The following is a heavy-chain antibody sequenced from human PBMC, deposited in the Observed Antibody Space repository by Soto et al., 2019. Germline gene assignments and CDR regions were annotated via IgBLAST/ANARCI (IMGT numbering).Heavy chain of an antibody. V-gene: IGHV3-23*01. CDR3: AKPPYSSSSYYYYGMDV. CDR1: GFTFSSYA. J-gene: IGHJ6*02. D-gene: IGHD6-6*01. Sequence: EVQLLESGGGLVQPGGSLRLSCAASGFTFSSYAMTWVRQAPGKGLEWVSAISGSGGTTYHADSVKGRFTISRDKSKNTLYLHMNSLRAEDAAVYYCAKPPYSSSSYYYYGMDVWGQGTTVTVSS. CDR2: ISGSGGTT.